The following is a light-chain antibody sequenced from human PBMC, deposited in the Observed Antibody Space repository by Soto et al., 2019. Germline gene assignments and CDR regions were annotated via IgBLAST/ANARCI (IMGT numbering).Light chain of an antibody. CDR1: QSISGC. CDR2: KAS. J-gene: IGKJ2*01. CDR3: QQYNSNLYT. Sequence: DIQMTQSPSTLSASVGDRVTITCRASQSISGCLAWYQQKPGKAPKLLIYKASSLESGVPSRFSGSGSGTEFSLTISSLQPDDFATHYCQQYNSNLYTFGQGTKLAIK. V-gene: IGKV1-5*03.